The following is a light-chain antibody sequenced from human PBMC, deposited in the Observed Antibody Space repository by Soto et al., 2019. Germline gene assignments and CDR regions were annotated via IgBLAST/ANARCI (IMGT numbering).Light chain of an antibody. CDR3: QQANTFPPT. CDR2: AAS. V-gene: IGKV1D-12*01. J-gene: IGKJ3*01. CDR1: QGLNTW. Sequence: IPMTQSPASVSASVGDRVTITYRASQGLNTWLAWYQHKPGQAPKLLIHAASTLQSGVPSRFRGSGFGTDFTLTISSLQPEDFATYYCQQANTFPPTFGPGTKVDIK.